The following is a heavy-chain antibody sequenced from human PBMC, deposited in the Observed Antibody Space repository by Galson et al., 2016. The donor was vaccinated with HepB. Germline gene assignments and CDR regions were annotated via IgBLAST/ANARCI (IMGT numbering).Heavy chain of an antibody. Sequence: SLRLSCAASGLTFSNSDMSWVRQAPGKGLVWVSAIRGGDSSTYYADSVRGRFTISRDNSKNTLYLQMNSLRVEDTALYYCAKDSPIGVSYADYDFWGQGILVTVSS. CDR1: GLTFSNSD. J-gene: IGHJ4*02. V-gene: IGHV3-23*01. CDR2: IRGGDSST. D-gene: IGHD1-26*01. CDR3: AKDSPIGVSYADYDF.